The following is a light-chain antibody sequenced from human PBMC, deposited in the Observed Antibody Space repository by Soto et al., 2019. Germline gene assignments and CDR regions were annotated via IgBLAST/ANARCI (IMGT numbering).Light chain of an antibody. V-gene: IGKV3-20*01. J-gene: IGKJ5*01. Sequence: IVLMQSPDTSSLSPGERATLSCRASQSVSSNLAWYQQKPGQAPRLLIYGASSRATGIPDRFSGSGSGTDFTLTISRLEPEDFAVYYCQQYGSSITFGQGTRLEIK. CDR2: GAS. CDR3: QQYGSSIT. CDR1: QSVSSN.